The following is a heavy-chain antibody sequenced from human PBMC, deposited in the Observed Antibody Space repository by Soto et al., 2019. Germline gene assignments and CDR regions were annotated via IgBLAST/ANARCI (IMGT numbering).Heavy chain of an antibody. V-gene: IGHV3-74*01. Sequence: GGSLRLSCVVSGFIFRDYWMHWVRQAPGKGLVWVSRINSDGSSTDYADSVKGRFTISRDNSKNTLYLQMNSLRAEDTAVYYCAKIDYTDVYYYYAMDVWGQGTTVTVSS. J-gene: IGHJ6*02. CDR1: GFIFRDYW. D-gene: IGHD4-4*01. CDR3: AKIDYTDVYYYYAMDV. CDR2: INSDGSST.